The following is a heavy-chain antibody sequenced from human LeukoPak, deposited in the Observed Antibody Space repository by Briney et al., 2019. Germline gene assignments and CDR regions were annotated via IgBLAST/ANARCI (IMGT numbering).Heavy chain of an antibody. D-gene: IGHD6-13*01. J-gene: IGHJ5*02. CDR2: TYYRSKWYN. CDR1: GDSVSSNSAA. CDR3: ARAIRQQLVPVWFDP. V-gene: IGHV6-1*01. Sequence: SQTLSLTCAISGDSVSSNSAAWNWLRQSPSRGLEWLGRTYYRSKWYNDYAVSVKSRITINPDTSKNQFSLQLNSVTPEDTAVYYCARAIRQQLVPVWFDPWGQGTLVTVSS.